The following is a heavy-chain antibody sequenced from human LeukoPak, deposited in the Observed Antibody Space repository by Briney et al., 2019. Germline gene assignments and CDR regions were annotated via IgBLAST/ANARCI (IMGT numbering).Heavy chain of an antibody. CDR2: IWYDGGNK. D-gene: IGHD2-15*01. CDR3: ARDWGYCSGGSCNYFEY. CDR1: GFTFSSYS. J-gene: IGHJ4*02. V-gene: IGHV3-33*08. Sequence: HAGGSLRLSCAASGFTFSSYSMNWVRQAPGKGLEWVAVIWYDGGNKYYADSVKGRFTISRDNSKNTLYLQMNSLRAEDTAVYYCARDWGYCSGGSCNYFEYWGQGTLVTVSS.